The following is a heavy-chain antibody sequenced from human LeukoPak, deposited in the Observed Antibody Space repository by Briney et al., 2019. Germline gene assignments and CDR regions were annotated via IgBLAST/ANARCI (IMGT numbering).Heavy chain of an antibody. CDR1: GGTFSSYA. J-gene: IGHJ4*02. D-gene: IGHD3-22*01. CDR2: IIPIFGTA. V-gene: IGHV1-69*13. Sequence: ASVKVSFKASGGTFSSYAISWERQATGQGLEWMGGIIPIFGTANYAQKFQGRVTITADESTSTAYMELSSLRSEDTAVYYCARGDSSGYYPHWGQGTLVTVSS. CDR3: ARGDSSGYYPH.